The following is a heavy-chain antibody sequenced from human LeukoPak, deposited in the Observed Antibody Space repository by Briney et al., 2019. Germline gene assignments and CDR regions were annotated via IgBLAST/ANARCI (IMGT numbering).Heavy chain of an antibody. J-gene: IGHJ5*02. D-gene: IGHD2-15*01. CDR3: ARHDGYCSGGSCRNWFDP. V-gene: IGHV5-10-1*01. CDR2: IAPSDSYV. CDR1: GYSFTSYW. Sequence: KPGESLKISCRGSGYSFTSYWISWVRQMPGKGLEWMGRIAPSDSYVNYSPSFQGHVTISADKSITTAYLQWSSLKASDTAMYYCARHDGYCSGGSCRNWFDPWGQGTPVTVSS.